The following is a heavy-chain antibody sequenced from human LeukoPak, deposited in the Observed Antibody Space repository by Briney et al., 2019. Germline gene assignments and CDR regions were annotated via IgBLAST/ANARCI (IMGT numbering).Heavy chain of an antibody. J-gene: IGHJ3*02. CDR3: ARGRTKEYCSSTSCYRLDDAFDI. D-gene: IGHD2-2*01. CDR1: GGSISSSSYY. Sequence: ASETLSLTCTVSGGSISSSSYYWGWIRQPPGKGLEWIGSIYYSGSTYYNPSLKSRVTISVDTSKNQFSLKLSSVTAADTAVYYCARGRTKEYCSSTSCYRLDDAFDIWGQGTMVTVSS. V-gene: IGHV4-39*07. CDR2: IYYSGST.